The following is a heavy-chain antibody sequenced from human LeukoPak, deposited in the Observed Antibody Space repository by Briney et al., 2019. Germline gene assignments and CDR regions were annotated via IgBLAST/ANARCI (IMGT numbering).Heavy chain of an antibody. CDR2: IYYSGST. D-gene: IGHD3-22*01. V-gene: IGHV4-31*03. CDR1: GGSISSGGYY. CDR3: ARDGGYYDSSGYFDS. Sequence: PSETLSLTCTVSGGSISSGGYYWSWIRQHPGKGLEWIGYIYYSGSTYYNPSLKSRVTISVDTSKNQFSLKLSSVTAADTAVYYCARDGGYYDSSGYFDSWGQGTLVTVSS. J-gene: IGHJ5*01.